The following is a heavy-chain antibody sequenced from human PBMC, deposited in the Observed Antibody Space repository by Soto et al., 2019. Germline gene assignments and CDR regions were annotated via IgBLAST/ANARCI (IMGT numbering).Heavy chain of an antibody. CDR1: GFTFSSYA. CDR2: ISYDGSNK. V-gene: IGHV3-30-3*01. CDR3: PHNGTSWYYFAA. Sequence: QVQLVESGGGVVQPGRSLRLSCAASGFTFSSYAMHWVRQAPGKGLEWVAVISYDGSNKYYADSVKGRFTISRDNSKNALYLQVNTVRVGDPAVFYCPHNGTSWYYFAAWGPGTLVPVSS. D-gene: IGHD6-13*01. J-gene: IGHJ1*01.